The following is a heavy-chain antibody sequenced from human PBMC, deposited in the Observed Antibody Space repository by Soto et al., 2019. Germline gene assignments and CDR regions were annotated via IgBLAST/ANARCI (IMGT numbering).Heavy chain of an antibody. Sequence: QVQLQESGPGLVKPSQTLSLTCTVSGGSISSGDSYWSWIRQPPGKGLEWIGYIYYDGSTYYNPSLNSRVTISVDTSKNQFSLKLNSMTAADTAVYYCDREGAASHTYYYGTDVWGQGTTVTVSS. J-gene: IGHJ6*02. V-gene: IGHV4-30-4*01. CDR1: GGSISSGDSY. CDR3: DREGAASHTYYYGTDV. CDR2: IYYDGST. D-gene: IGHD3-16*01.